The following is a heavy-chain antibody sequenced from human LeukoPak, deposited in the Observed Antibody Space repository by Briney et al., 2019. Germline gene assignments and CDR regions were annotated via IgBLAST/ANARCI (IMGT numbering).Heavy chain of an antibody. CDR2: IYYSGST. D-gene: IGHD3-10*01. CDR3: ARGQQNWDRLLWFGEFSYYYYMDV. Sequence: SETLSLTCTVSGGSISSYYWSWIRQPPGKGLEWIGYIYYSGSTNCNPSLKSRVTISVDTSKNQFSLKLSSVTAADTAVYYCARGQQNWDRLLWFGEFSYYYYMDVWGKGTTVTISS. CDR1: GGSISSYY. V-gene: IGHV4-59*01. J-gene: IGHJ6*03.